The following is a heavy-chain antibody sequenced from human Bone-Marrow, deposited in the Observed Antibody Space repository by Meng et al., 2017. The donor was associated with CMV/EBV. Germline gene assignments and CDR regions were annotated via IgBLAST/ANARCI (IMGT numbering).Heavy chain of an antibody. J-gene: IGHJ4*02. D-gene: IGHD2-8*01. CDR1: GLPFNYVY. CDR3: TTLYRASDGINFDY. V-gene: IGHV3-15*01. Sequence: GESLKISCVASGLPFNYVYMTWVRQAPGKGLEWVGHIKSKTNGGTTDYAAPVKGRFTISRDDSRNTVYLQMNSLKSEDTAMYYCTTLYRASDGINFDYWGQGPRVTGSS. CDR2: IKSKTNGGTT.